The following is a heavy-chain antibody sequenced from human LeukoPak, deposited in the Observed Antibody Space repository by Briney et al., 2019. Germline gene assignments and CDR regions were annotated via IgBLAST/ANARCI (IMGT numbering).Heavy chain of an antibody. V-gene: IGHV3-74*01. CDR2: INSDGTNT. Sequence: HPGGSLRLSCAASGFTFSSYGMHWVRQAPGKGLVWVSLINSDGTNTNYADSVKGRFTISRDNAKNTLYLQMSSLRAEDTAVFYCVQDWVATIVAPRHFDHWGQGTLVTVSS. D-gene: IGHD5-24*01. J-gene: IGHJ4*02. CDR1: GFTFSSYG. CDR3: VQDWVATIVAPRHFDH.